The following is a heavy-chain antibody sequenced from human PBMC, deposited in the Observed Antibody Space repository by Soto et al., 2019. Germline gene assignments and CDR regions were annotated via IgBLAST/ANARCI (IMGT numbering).Heavy chain of an antibody. CDR2: IYFSGST. J-gene: IGHJ4*02. D-gene: IGHD2-15*01. V-gene: IGHV4-31*03. CDR1: GGSISSGDYY. Sequence: QVQLQESGPGLVKPSQTLSLTCTVSGGSISSGDYYWNWIRQHPGKGLEWIGYIYFSGSTYYTPSLKRRVSIXXDXSXXRLSLNLSSVIVSDTAVYYCTRAPTPAVVWHYFDSWGQGTLVTASS. CDR3: TRAPTPAVVWHYFDS.